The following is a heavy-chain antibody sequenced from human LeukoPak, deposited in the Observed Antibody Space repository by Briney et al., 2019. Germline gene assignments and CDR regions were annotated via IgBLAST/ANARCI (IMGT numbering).Heavy chain of an antibody. CDR1: GFTFSSYA. V-gene: IGHV3-23*01. CDR2: ISGSGGST. CDR3: ARDPVTYDSSGYYIHPDY. J-gene: IGHJ4*02. D-gene: IGHD3-22*01. Sequence: GGSLRLSCAASGFTFSSYAMSWVRQAPGKGLEWVSGISGSGGSTYYADSVKGRFTISRDNAKNSLYLQMNSLRAEDTAVYYCARDPVTYDSSGYYIHPDYWGQGTLVTVSS.